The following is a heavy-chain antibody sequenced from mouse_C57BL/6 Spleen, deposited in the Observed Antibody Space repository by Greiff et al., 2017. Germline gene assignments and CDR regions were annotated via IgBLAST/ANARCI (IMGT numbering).Heavy chain of an antibody. CDR1: GYTFPDYN. V-gene: IGHV1-18*01. CDR2: ITPNNGGT. D-gene: IGHD3-3*01. CDR3: ARRGREYFDY. Sequence: VQLQQSGPGLVKPGASVKIPCKASGYTFPDYNMDWGEQSHGKSLEWIGDITPNNGGTIYNQKFKGTATLTVDKASSTAYMELRSLTSEDTAGYYCARRGREYFDYWGQGTTLTVSS. J-gene: IGHJ2*01.